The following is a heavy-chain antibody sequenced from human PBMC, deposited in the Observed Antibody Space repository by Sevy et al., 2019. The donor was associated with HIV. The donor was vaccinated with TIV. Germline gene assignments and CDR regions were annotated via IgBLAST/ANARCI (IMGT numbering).Heavy chain of an antibody. V-gene: IGHV3-21*01. CDR2: ISSSSKYI. CDR1: GFIFSSYS. CDR3: AIDPAIAAAVTFDY. Sequence: GGSLRLSCAASGFIFSSYSINWVRQAPGKGLEWVSSISSSSKYIYYADSVKGRFTISRDNAKNSLFLQMNSLRAEDTAVYYSAIDPAIAAAVTFDYWGQGTLVTVSS. D-gene: IGHD6-13*01. J-gene: IGHJ4*02.